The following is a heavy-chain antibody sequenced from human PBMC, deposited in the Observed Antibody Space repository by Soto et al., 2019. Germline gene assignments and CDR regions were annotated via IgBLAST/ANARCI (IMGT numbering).Heavy chain of an antibody. CDR2: INPNSGNT. V-gene: IGHV1-8*01. CDR3: ARGERTGTFSAEYFQD. Sequence: QVQLVQSGAEVKKPGASVQVSCKASGYTFTSYDINWVRQATGQGLEWMGWINPNSGNTGYAQKFQGRVTMSRNTSISTAYMELSSLRSEDTAVYYCARGERTGTFSAEYFQDWGQGTLVTVSS. J-gene: IGHJ1*01. D-gene: IGHD1-1*01. CDR1: GYTFTSYD.